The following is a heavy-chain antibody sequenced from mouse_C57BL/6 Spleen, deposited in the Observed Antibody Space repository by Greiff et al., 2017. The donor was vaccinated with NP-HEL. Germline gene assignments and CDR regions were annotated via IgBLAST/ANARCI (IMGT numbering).Heavy chain of an antibody. CDR3: ARYDCGSSGDFEG. CDR1: GYSFTDYN. J-gene: IGHJ1*03. Sequence: EVQLQQSGPELVKPGASVKISCKASGYSFTDYNMNWVKQSNGKSLEWIGVINPNYGTTSYNQKFKGKATLTVDKSSSTAYMQLNSLTSEDSAVYDVARYDCGSSGDFEGWGTGTTVTVSS. V-gene: IGHV1-39*01. D-gene: IGHD1-1*01. CDR2: INPNYGTT.